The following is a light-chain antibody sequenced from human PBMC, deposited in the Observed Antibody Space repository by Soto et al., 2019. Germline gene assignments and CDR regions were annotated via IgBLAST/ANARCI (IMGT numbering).Light chain of an antibody. Sequence: QSVLTQPPSVSEAPRQRVTISCSGSSSNIGNNAVNWYQQLPGQAPKLLIFYDDLLPSGVSDRFSGSKSCTSVSLAISSLKSEDEADYYGAACDDSLNGWVFGGGTKLTVL. V-gene: IGLV1-36*01. CDR1: SSNIGNNA. CDR2: YDD. J-gene: IGLJ3*02. CDR3: AACDDSLNGWV.